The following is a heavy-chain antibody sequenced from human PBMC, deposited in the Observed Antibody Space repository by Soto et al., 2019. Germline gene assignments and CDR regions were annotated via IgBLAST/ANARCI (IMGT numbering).Heavy chain of an antibody. J-gene: IGHJ4*02. CDR1: GYSISSGYY. Sequence: SETLSLTCAVSGYSISSGYYWGWIRQPPGKGLEWIGSMYHSGSTDYNPSLKSRITISVDTSKNQFSLKLRSATAADTAVYYCVRDYGGSSFDYWGQGTLVTVSS. CDR3: VRDYGGSSFDY. D-gene: IGHD1-26*01. CDR2: MYHSGST. V-gene: IGHV4-38-2*02.